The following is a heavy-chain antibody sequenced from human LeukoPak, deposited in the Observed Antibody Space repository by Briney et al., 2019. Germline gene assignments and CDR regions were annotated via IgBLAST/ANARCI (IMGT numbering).Heavy chain of an antibody. CDR3: ARDLAGYNSFDY. V-gene: IGHV3-66*01. CDR1: GFTVSSNY. D-gene: IGHD5-24*01. J-gene: IGHJ4*02. Sequence: PGGSLRVSCAASGFTVSSNYMSWVRQAPGKGLEWVSSIYSGGSTYYTDSVKGRFTISRDNSKNTLYLQMNSLRAEDTAVYYCARDLAGYNSFDYWGQGTLVTVSS. CDR2: IYSGGST.